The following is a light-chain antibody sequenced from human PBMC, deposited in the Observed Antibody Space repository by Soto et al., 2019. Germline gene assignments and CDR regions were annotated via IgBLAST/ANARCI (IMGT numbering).Light chain of an antibody. CDR1: QSVSSN. CDR3: HQYNNWPPWT. J-gene: IGKJ1*01. Sequence: EIVMTQSPATLSVSPGERATLSCSASQSVSSNLAWYQQKPGQAPRLLIYGASTRATGIPARFSGSGSGTEFTLTISSLQSEDFAVYYCHQYNNWPPWTFGRGTKVDI. V-gene: IGKV3-15*01. CDR2: GAS.